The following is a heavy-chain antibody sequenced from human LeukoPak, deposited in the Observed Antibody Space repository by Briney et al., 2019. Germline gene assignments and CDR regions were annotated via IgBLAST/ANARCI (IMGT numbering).Heavy chain of an antibody. V-gene: IGHV3-30-3*01. CDR1: GFTFNSYA. D-gene: IGHD2-2*01. Sequence: GGSLRLFCAASGFTFNSYAMHWVRQAPGKGLEWVAFISYDGSIKYYADSVKGRFTISRDNSKNTLYLQMNSLRAEDTAVYYCAKAEGYCSSTSCPFDYWGQGTLVTVSS. CDR2: ISYDGSIK. J-gene: IGHJ4*02. CDR3: AKAEGYCSSTSCPFDY.